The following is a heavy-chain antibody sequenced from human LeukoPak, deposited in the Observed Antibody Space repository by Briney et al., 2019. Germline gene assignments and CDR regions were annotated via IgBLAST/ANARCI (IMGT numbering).Heavy chain of an antibody. V-gene: IGHV1-69*13. J-gene: IGHJ4*02. D-gene: IGHD1-26*01. Sequence: ASVKVSCKASGGTFSSYAISWVRQAPGQGLEWMGGITPIFGTANYAQKFQGRVTITADESTSTAYMELSSLRSEDTAVYYCASSTSIVGATIPFDYWGQGTLVTVSS. CDR2: ITPIFGTA. CDR1: GGTFSSYA. CDR3: ASSTSIVGATIPFDY.